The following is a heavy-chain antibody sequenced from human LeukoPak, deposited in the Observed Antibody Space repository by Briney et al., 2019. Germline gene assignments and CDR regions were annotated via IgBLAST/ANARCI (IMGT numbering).Heavy chain of an antibody. D-gene: IGHD3-22*01. V-gene: IGHV3-23*01. CDR3: AKRGVVIRVILVGFHKEAYYFDS. CDR2: ISDSGART. CDR1: GITLSNYG. J-gene: IGHJ4*02. Sequence: PGGSLRLSCEVSGITLSNYGMSWVRQAPGKGLEWVAGISDSGARTNYADSVKGRFTISRDNPKNTIYLQMNSLRAEDTAVYFCAKRGVVIRVILVGFHKEAYYFDSWGQGALVTVSS.